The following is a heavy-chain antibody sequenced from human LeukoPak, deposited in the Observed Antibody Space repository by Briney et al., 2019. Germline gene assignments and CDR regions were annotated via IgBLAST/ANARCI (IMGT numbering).Heavy chain of an antibody. J-gene: IGHJ4*02. V-gene: IGHV4-31*03. D-gene: IGHD6-13*01. CDR1: GGSISSGGYY. Sequence: SETLSLTCTISGGSISSGGYYWSWIRQHPGKGLEWIGYIYYSGSTYYNPSLKSRVTISVDTSKNQFSLKLSSVTAADTAVYYCARDREQQLVRSWGQGTLVTVSS. CDR2: IYYSGST. CDR3: ARDREQQLVRS.